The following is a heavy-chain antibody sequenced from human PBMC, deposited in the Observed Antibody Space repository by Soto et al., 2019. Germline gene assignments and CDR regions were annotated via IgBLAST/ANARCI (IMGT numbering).Heavy chain of an antibody. Sequence: PGESLKISCKGSGYSCTSYWIGWVRQMPGKGLEWMGIIYPGDSDTRYSPSFQGQVTISADKSISTAYLQWSSLKASDTAMYYCASQEMATKNVDAFDIWGQGTMVTVSS. D-gene: IGHD5-12*01. CDR2: IYPGDSDT. J-gene: IGHJ3*02. CDR1: GYSCTSYW. CDR3: ASQEMATKNVDAFDI. V-gene: IGHV5-51*01.